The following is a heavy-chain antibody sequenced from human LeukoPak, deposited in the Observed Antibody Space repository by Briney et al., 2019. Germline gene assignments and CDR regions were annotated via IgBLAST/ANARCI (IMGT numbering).Heavy chain of an antibody. V-gene: IGHV3-74*01. CDR3: VRGGASTWS. Sequence: GGSLRLSCAASGFTFKNYWMHWVRQAPGKGPVWVSRINDDGSGTGYADSVKGRFTISRDDAKSTLYLQMNSLRAEDTAVYYCVRGGASTWSWGQGTLVTVSS. CDR1: GFTFKNYW. D-gene: IGHD2-15*01. J-gene: IGHJ5*02. CDR2: INDDGSGT.